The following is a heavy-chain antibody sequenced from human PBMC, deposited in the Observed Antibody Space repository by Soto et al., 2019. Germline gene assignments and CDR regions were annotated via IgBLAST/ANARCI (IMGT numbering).Heavy chain of an antibody. CDR2: IVPIVDTS. V-gene: IGHV1-69*12. J-gene: IGHJ4*02. CDR3: XXXXXXXXYPDN. CDR1: GGTFSSYA. Sequence: QVQLVQSGAEVRQPASSVKVSCKTSGGTFSSYAISWVRQAPGQGLEWMGGIVPIVDTSTYAQKFQGRVTITADESTSTVYMELSSLXSXDTAXXXXXXXXXXXXYPDNWGQGTLVTVSS.